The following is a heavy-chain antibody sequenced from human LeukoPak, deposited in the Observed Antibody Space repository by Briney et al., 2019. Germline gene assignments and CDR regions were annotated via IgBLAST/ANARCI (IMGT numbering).Heavy chain of an antibody. CDR3: TTGSDIVVVPAAMGLDY. D-gene: IGHD2-2*01. CDR2: IKSKTDGGTT. V-gene: IGHV3-15*01. CDR1: GFTFSNAW. J-gene: IGHJ4*02. Sequence: GGSLRLSCAASGFTFSNAWMCWVRQAPGKGLEWVGRIKSKTDGGTTDYAAPVKGRFTISRDDSKNTLYLQMNSLKTEDTAVYYCTTGSDIVVVPAAMGLDYWGQGTLVTVSS.